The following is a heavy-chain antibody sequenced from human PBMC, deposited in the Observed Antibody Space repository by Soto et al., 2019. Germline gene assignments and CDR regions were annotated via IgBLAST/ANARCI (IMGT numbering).Heavy chain of an antibody. CDR1: GFTIRNYA. Sequence: EVQVLESGGDLVQPGGSLRLSCAASGFTIRNYAMSWVRQAPGKALEWVSGISGSSERTYYADSVKGRFTISKDTSSNTLYLQMNSLRVEDTAVYHCEGSWTWGQGTMVTVSS. CDR2: ISGSSERT. CDR3: EGSWT. J-gene: IGHJ3*01. D-gene: IGHD5-12*01. V-gene: IGHV3-23*01.